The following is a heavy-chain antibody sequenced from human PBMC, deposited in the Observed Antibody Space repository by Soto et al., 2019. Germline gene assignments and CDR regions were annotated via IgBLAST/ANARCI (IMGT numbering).Heavy chain of an antibody. Sequence: SETLSLTCTVSGGSVSSGSYYWSWMRQPPGKGLEWIGSIYYTGSTNYNPSLKSRVTMSVDTSKNQFSLKLISVTAAADTAVYYCARVPQAYVDGMDVWGQGTTVTVSS. D-gene: IGHD3-16*01. V-gene: IGHV4-61*01. CDR1: GGSVSSGSYY. J-gene: IGHJ6*02. CDR3: ARVPQAYVDGMDV. CDR2: IYYTGST.